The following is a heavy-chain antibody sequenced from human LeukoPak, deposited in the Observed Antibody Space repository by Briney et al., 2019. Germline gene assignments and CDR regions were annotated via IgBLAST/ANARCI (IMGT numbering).Heavy chain of an antibody. CDR3: ARESRRAYYYDSSGYFDY. D-gene: IGHD3-22*01. J-gene: IGHJ4*02. CDR2: IIPIFGTA. V-gene: IGHV1-69*13. CDR1: GGTFSSYA. Sequence: SVKVSCKASGGTFSSYAISWVRRAPGQGLEWTGGIIPIFGTANYAQKFQGRVTITADESTSTAYMELSSLRSEDTAVYYCARESRRAYYYDSSGYFDYWGQGTLVTVSS.